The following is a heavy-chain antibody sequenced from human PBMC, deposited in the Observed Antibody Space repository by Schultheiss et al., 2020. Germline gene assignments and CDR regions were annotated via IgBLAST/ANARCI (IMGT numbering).Heavy chain of an antibody. Sequence: SETLSLTCTVSGGSISSGGYSWSWIRQPPGKGLEWIGYIYYSGSTYYNPSLKSRVTISVDTSKNQFSLKLSSVTAADTAVYYCARARGYSSSYYYYYMDVWGKGTTVTVSS. J-gene: IGHJ6*03. CDR1: GGSISSGGYS. CDR2: IYYSGST. CDR3: ARARGYSSSYYYYYMDV. V-gene: IGHV4-30-4*07. D-gene: IGHD6-6*01.